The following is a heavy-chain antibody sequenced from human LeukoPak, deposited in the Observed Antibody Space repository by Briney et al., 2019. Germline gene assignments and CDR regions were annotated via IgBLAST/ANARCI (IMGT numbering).Heavy chain of an antibody. CDR2: MNPNSGNT. J-gene: IGHJ5*02. CDR1: GYTFPSYY. V-gene: IGHV1-8*01. Sequence: GASVNVSCKASGYTFPSYYIHWVRQATGQGLVWMGWMNPNSGNTGYAHKFKGRVTMTRNTSISTAYMELSSLRSEDTAVYYCARGKGRFGGFDPWGQGTLVTVSS. CDR3: ARGKGRFGGFDP. D-gene: IGHD3-10*01.